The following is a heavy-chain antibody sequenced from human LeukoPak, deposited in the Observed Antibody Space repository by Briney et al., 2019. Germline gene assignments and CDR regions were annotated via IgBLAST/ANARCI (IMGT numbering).Heavy chain of an antibody. J-gene: IGHJ4*02. V-gene: IGHV1-2*02. CDR1: GCTFTGYY. CDR2: INPNSGGT. CDR3: ARDDRYSGGYYVY. Sequence: ASVKVSCKASGCTFTGYYMHWVRQAPGQGLEWMGWINPNSGGTNYAQKFQGRVTMTRDTSISTAYMELSRLRSDDTAVYYCARDDRYSGGYYVYWGQGTLATVSS. D-gene: IGHD1-26*01.